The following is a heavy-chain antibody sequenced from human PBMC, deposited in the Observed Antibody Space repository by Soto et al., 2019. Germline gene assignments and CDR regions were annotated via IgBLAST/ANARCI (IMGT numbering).Heavy chain of an antibody. CDR3: ARDDIVVVVAATPPAGYYYGMDV. V-gene: IGHV3-30-3*01. J-gene: IGHJ6*02. D-gene: IGHD2-15*01. CDR2: ISYDGSNK. Sequence: LRLSCAASGFTFSSYAMHWVRQAPGKGLEWVAVISYDGSNKYYADSVKGRFTISRDNSKNTLYLQMNSLRAEDTAVYYCARDDIVVVVAATPPAGYYYGMDVWGPGTTVTVSS. CDR1: GFTFSSYA.